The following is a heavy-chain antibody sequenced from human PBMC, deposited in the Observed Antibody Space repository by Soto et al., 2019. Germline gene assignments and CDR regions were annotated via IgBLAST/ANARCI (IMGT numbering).Heavy chain of an antibody. CDR1: GFTFSDYY. CDR2: ISGSGSIT. J-gene: IGHJ4*02. Sequence: QVQLVESGGGLVKPGGSLRLSCAASGFTFSDYYMSWFRQAPGKGLEWVSYISGSGSITHDADSVKGRFTISRDNAKNSLYLQMNSLRAEDTAIYYCARDRTWSGVYGYLDCWGQGALVTVSS. V-gene: IGHV3-11*01. D-gene: IGHD3-3*01. CDR3: ARDRTWSGVYGYLDC.